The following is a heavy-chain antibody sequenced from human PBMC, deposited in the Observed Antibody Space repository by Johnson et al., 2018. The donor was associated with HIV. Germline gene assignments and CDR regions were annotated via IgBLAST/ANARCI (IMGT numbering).Heavy chain of an antibody. CDR2: ISSNGGST. CDR3: ARGGLEMATITDAFDI. Sequence: VQLVESGGGLVQPGGSLRLSCAVSGFIFSSYAMHLVRQAPGKGLEYISTISSNGGSTYYANSVKGRFTISRDNSKNTLYLQMGSLRAEDMAVYYCARGGLEMATITDAFDIWGQGTMVTVSS. V-gene: IGHV3-64*01. J-gene: IGHJ3*02. CDR1: GFIFSSYA. D-gene: IGHD5-24*01.